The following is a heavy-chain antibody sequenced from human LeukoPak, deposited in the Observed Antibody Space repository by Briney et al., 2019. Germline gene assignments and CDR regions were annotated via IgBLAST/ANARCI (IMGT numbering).Heavy chain of an antibody. CDR3: AKDGVLRCFDSLGAPSNYFDY. CDR1: GFTFSSYA. Sequence: GGSLRLSCAASGFTFSSYAMSWVRQAPGKGLEWVSAISGSGGSTYYADSVKGRFTISRDNSKNTLYLQMNSLRAEDTAVYYCAKDGVLRCFDSLGAPSNYFDYWGQGTLVTVSS. CDR2: ISGSGGST. J-gene: IGHJ4*02. V-gene: IGHV3-23*01. D-gene: IGHD3-9*01.